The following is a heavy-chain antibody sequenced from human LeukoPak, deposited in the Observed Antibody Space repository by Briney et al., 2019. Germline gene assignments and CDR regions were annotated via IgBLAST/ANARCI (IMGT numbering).Heavy chain of an antibody. CDR2: IHHSGSI. CDR3: ARRGTGDYYYMDV. Sequence: SETLSLTCGVSSYSISGYYWAWIRQPPGKGLEWIGGIHHSGSIYYNPSLKSRVTISVDTSKNQFSLKLSSVTAADTAVYYCARRGTGDYYYMDVWGKGTTVTVSS. V-gene: IGHV4-38-2*01. J-gene: IGHJ6*03. D-gene: IGHD1-1*01. CDR1: SYSISGYY.